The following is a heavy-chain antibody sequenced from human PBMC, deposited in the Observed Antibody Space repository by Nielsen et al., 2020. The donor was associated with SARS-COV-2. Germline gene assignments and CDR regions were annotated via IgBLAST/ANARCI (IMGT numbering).Heavy chain of an antibody. D-gene: IGHD5-18*01. CDR1: GFTFDDYA. CDR2: ISWNSGSI. J-gene: IGHJ6*02. V-gene: IGHV3-9*01. CDR3: ANLQQDDYYYYVMDV. Sequence: GGSLRLSCAASGFTFDDYAMHWVRQAPGKGLEWVSGISWNSGSIGYADSVKGRFTISRDNAKNSLYLQMNSLRAEDTALYYCANLQQDDYYYYVMDVWGQGTTVTVSS.